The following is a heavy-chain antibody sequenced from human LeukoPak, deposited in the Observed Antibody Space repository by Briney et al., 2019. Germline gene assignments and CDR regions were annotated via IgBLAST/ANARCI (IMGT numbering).Heavy chain of an antibody. V-gene: IGHV1-18*01. CDR2: ISAYNGNT. CDR1: GYTFTSYG. Sequence: ASVKVSCKASGYTFTSYGISWVRQAPGQGLEWMGWISAYNGNTNYAQKLQGRVTMTTDTSTSTAYMELRSLRSDDTAVYYCARAPSGGSGREYYYYGMDVWGQGTTVTVSS. J-gene: IGHJ6*02. D-gene: IGHD3-10*01. CDR3: ARAPSGGSGREYYYYGMDV.